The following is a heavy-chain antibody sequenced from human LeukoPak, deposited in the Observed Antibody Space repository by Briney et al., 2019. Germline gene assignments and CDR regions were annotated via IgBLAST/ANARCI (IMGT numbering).Heavy chain of an antibody. J-gene: IGHJ3*02. CDR1: GGSISSYY. D-gene: IGHD6-13*01. Sequence: SETLSLTCTVSGGSISSYYWSWIRQPPGKGLEWIGYIYYSGSTNYNPSLKSRVTISVDTSKNQFSLKLSSVTAADTAVYYCAREDSCSWEHAFDIWGQGTMVTVSS. CDR2: IYYSGST. CDR3: AREDSCSWEHAFDI. V-gene: IGHV4-59*08.